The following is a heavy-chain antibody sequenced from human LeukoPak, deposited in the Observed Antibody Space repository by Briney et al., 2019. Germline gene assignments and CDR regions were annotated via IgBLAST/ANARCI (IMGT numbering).Heavy chain of an antibody. J-gene: IGHJ6*02. Sequence: AAVWVSCKVSGYTFTSSNINWVRQAPGQGLEWMGWMNPSSGNTAYAQRFQGRVTMTRDTSTNTAFLQLTSLRSEDTAVYYCARGLDVERSSAWSWGPKKFYYNVMDVWGQGTTVTVSS. CDR3: ARGLDVERSSAWSWGPKKFYYNVMDV. CDR1: GYTFTSSN. V-gene: IGHV1-8*01. D-gene: IGHD3-9*01. CDR2: MNPSSGNT.